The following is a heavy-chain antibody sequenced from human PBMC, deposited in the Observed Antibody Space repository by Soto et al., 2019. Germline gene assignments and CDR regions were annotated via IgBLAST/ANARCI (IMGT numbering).Heavy chain of an antibody. CDR2: IRGSGGDT. V-gene: IGHV3-23*01. CDR3: VKGHSYSYYYFDY. J-gene: IGHJ4*02. Sequence: EVQLLESGGGLVQPGGSLRLCCAASGFTVSFCAMSWVRQAPGKGLEWVSSIRGSGGDTYFADSVRGRFTISRDNSKNTLYLQMNSLRVEDTAVYYCVKGHSYSYYYFDYWGQGTLVTVSS. D-gene: IGHD3-16*01. CDR1: GFTVSFCA.